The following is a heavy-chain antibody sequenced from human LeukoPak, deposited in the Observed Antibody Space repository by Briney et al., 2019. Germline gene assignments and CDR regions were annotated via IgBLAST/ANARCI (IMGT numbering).Heavy chain of an antibody. Sequence: GGSLRLSCAASGFTFSSYGMDWVRQAPGKGLEWEAYIRYDGSNKNYADSVKGRFTISRDNSKNTLYLQMSSLRAEDTAVYYCAKVVTGYCSSTSCPFDSWGQGTLVTVSS. CDR1: GFTFSSYG. J-gene: IGHJ4*02. D-gene: IGHD2-2*01. V-gene: IGHV3-30*02. CDR3: AKVVTGYCSSTSCPFDS. CDR2: IRYDGSNK.